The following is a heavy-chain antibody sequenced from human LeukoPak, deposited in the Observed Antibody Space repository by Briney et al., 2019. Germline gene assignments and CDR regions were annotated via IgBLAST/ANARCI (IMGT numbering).Heavy chain of an antibody. CDR1: GGSISSYY. D-gene: IGHD3-10*01. Sequence: PSETLSLTCAVSGGSISSYYWSWIRQPAGKGLEWIGRIYTSGSTNYNPSLKSRVTMSVDTSKNQFSLKLSSVTAADTAVYYCARGPMVRGDYYYFNYWGQGTLVTVSS. V-gene: IGHV4-4*07. CDR2: IYTSGST. CDR3: ARGPMVRGDYYYFNY. J-gene: IGHJ4*02.